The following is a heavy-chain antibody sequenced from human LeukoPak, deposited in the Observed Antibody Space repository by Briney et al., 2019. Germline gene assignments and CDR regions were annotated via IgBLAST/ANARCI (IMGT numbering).Heavy chain of an antibody. V-gene: IGHV3-30-3*02. D-gene: IGHD6-19*01. CDR2: ISYDGSNK. J-gene: IGHJ6*03. CDR3: AKQEQWLAPYYYYYMDV. Sequence: PGGSLRLSCAASGFTFSSYAMHWVRQAPGKGLEWVAVISYDGSNKYYADSVKGRFTISRDNSKNTLYLQMNSLRAEDTAVYYCAKQEQWLAPYYYYYMDVWGKGTTVTVSS. CDR1: GFTFSSYA.